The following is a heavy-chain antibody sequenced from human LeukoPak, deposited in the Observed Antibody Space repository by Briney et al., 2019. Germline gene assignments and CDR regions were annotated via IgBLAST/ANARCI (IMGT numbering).Heavy chain of an antibody. CDR3: ATRGGDFWSGYYFYYFDY. CDR2: FDPEDGET. J-gene: IGHJ4*02. CDR1: GYTLTELS. V-gene: IGHV1-24*01. D-gene: IGHD3-3*01. Sequence: GASVKVSCKVSGYTLTELSMHWVRQAPGKGLEWMGGFDPEDGETIYAQKFQGRVTMTEDTSTDTAYMELSSLRSEDTAVYYCATRGGDFWSGYYFYYFDYWGQGTLVTVSS.